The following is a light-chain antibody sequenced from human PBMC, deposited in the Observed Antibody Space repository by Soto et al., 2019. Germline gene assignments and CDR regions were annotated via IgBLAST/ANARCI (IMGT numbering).Light chain of an antibody. CDR1: QSVSSY. J-gene: IGKJ2*02. Sequence: EIVLTQSPATLSLSPGERATLSCRASQSVSSYLAWYQQKPGQAPRLLIYDASNRATGIPDRFSGSGSVTDFTLTISSLEPEDFAVYYCQQRSNWRGTFGQGTKLEIK. CDR2: DAS. V-gene: IGKV3-11*01. CDR3: QQRSNWRGT.